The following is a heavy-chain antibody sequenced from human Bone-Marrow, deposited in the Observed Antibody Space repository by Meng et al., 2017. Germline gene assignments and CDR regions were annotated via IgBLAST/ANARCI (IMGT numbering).Heavy chain of an antibody. CDR3: ATIKGAGYSSAGGGVDY. V-gene: IGHV4-34*01. D-gene: IGHD6-19*01. Sequence: SETLSLTCAVYGGSFSGYYWSWIRQPPGKGLEWIGEINHSGSTNYNPSLKSRVTISVDTSKNQFSLKLSSVTAADTAVYYCATIKGAGYSSAGGGVDYWGQGTLVTVSS. CDR2: INHSGST. CDR1: GGSFSGYY. J-gene: IGHJ4*02.